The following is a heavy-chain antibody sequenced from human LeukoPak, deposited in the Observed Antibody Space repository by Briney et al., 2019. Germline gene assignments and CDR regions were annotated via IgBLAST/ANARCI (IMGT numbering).Heavy chain of an antibody. D-gene: IGHD5-12*01. CDR2: INPDNGGT. Sequence: GASVKVSCKSSGYTFTGYYMRWVRQAPGQGLERMGWINPDNGGTNYAQKFQGRVTMTRDMSISTAYMELSRLRSDDTAVYYCARDPSNSGYDYLYYFDYWGQGTLSPSPQ. J-gene: IGHJ4*02. CDR3: ARDPSNSGYDYLYYFDY. CDR1: GYTFTGYY. V-gene: IGHV1-2*02.